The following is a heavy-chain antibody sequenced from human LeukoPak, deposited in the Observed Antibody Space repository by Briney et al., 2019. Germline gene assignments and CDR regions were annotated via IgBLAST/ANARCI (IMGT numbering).Heavy chain of an antibody. CDR3: AREGYCSGGSCYSGAHFQH. V-gene: IGHV1-2*02. D-gene: IGHD2-15*01. CDR1: GYTFTGYY. J-gene: IGHJ1*01. Sequence: ASVKVSCKASGYTFTGYYMHWVRQAPGQGLEWMGWMNPKSGGTNYAQKFEARVTMNRDTSISTAYMELSSLRSEDTAVYYCAREGYCSGGSCYSGAHFQHWGQGTLVTVSS. CDR2: MNPKSGGT.